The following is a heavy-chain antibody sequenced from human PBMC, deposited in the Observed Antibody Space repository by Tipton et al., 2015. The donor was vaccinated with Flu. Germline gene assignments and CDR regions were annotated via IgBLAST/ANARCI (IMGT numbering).Heavy chain of an antibody. CDR1: GGSIRSDY. Sequence: TLSLTCTVSGGSIRSDYWSWIRQPAGKGPEWIGRIYSSGATNYNPSLKGRVTMSVDMSQNQFSLNLSSVTAADTAVYYCVRCKSGSYCHCFGYWGQGTLVTVSS. J-gene: IGHJ4*02. CDR3: VRCKSGSYCHCFGY. V-gene: IGHV4-4*07. D-gene: IGHD1-26*01. CDR2: IYSSGAT.